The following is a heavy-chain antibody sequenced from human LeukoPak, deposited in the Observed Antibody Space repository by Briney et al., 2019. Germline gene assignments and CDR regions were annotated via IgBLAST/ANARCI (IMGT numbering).Heavy chain of an antibody. CDR2: IHGSGGST. V-gene: IGHV3-23*01. J-gene: IGHJ4*02. CDR3: AKDLKAGDGIWLNDC. CDR1: GFTFSSFA. Sequence: GSLRLSCAASGFTFSSFAMSWVRQAPGKGLEWVSGIHGSGGSTFHADSVKGRFTISRDNSKNTLLQMNSLSAEDTAIYYCAKDLKAGDGIWLNDCWGQGTLVTVSS. D-gene: IGHD3-9*01.